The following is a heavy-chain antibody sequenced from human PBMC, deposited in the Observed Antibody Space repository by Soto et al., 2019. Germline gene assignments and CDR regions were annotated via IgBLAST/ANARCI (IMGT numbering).Heavy chain of an antibody. J-gene: IGHJ5*02. CDR3: ARVPDR. CDR1: GCSISSGGFS. CDR2: IYHSGST. D-gene: IGHD2-2*01. Sequence: SETVSLTCAVSGCSISSGGFSWSWIRQPPGKGLEWIGYIYHSGSTYYNPSLKSRVTISVDRSKNQFSLKLSSVTAADTAVYYCARVPDRCGQGTLVTVSS. V-gene: IGHV4-30-2*01.